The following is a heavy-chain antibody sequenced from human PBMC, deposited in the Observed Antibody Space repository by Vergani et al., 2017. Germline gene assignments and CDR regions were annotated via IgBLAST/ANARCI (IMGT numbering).Heavy chain of an antibody. Sequence: KESGPTLVKPTQTLTLTCTFSGFSLSTSGVGVGWIRQPPGKGLEWIGEINHSGSTNYNPSLKSRVTISVDTSKNQFSLKLSSVTAADTAVYYCARAIAARPYYYYGMDVWGQGTTVTVSS. CDR1: GFSLSTSGVG. V-gene: IGHV4-39*07. CDR3: ARAIAARPYYYYGMDV. J-gene: IGHJ6*02. CDR2: INHSGST. D-gene: IGHD6-6*01.